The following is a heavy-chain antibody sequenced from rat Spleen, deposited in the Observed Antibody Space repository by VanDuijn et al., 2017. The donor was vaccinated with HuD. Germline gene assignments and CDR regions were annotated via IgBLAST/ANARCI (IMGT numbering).Heavy chain of an antibody. CDR3: VSERYGVEG. Sequence: EVKLVESGGGLVQPGRSLKLSCAASGFNFNDYWMGWVRQAPGKGLEWIGEINKDSRTIKYTPSLKEKFTISRDNAQNTLYLQMDKLRSDDTAIYYGVSERYGVEGWGQGVMVTVSS. CDR2: INKDSRTI. V-gene: IGHV4-2*01. D-gene: IGHD4-1*01. CDR1: GFNFNDYW. J-gene: IGHJ2*01.